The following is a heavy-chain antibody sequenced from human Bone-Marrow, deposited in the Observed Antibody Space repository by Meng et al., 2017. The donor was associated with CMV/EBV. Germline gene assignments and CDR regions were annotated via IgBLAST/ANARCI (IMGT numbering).Heavy chain of an antibody. CDR3: ARDSYGMDV. J-gene: IGHJ6*02. V-gene: IGHV3-30*03. CDR2: ISYDGSNK. CDR1: GFTFSSYS. Sequence: SCAASGFTFSSYSMNWVRQAPGKGLEWVAVISYDGSNKYYADSVKGRFTISRDNSKNTLYLQMNSLRAEDTAVYYCARDSYGMDVWGQGTTVTVSS.